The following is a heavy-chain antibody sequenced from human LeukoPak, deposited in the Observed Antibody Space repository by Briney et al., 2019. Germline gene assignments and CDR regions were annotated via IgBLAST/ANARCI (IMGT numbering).Heavy chain of an antibody. J-gene: IGHJ4*02. V-gene: IGHV4-59*01. CDR1: GGSISSYY. CDR3: ARGNSYGDYQIDY. Sequence: SETLSLTCTVSGGSISSYYWSWIRQPPGKGLEWIGYIYYSGSTNYNPSLKSRVTISVDTSKNQFSLKLSSVTAADTAVYYCARGNSYGDYQIDYWGQGTLVTVSS. CDR2: IYYSGST. D-gene: IGHD4-17*01.